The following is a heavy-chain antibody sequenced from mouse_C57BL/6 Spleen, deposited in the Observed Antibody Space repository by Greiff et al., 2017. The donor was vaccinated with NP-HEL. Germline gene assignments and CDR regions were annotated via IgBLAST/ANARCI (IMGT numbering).Heavy chain of an antibody. Sequence: VQLQQSGPELVKPGASVKISCKASGYAFSSSWMNWVKQRPGKGLEWIGRIYPGDGDTNYNGKFKGKATLTADKSSSTAYMQLSSLTSEDSAVYFCAATVVATDFDYWGQGTTLTVSS. CDR3: AATVVATDFDY. CDR2: IYPGDGDT. D-gene: IGHD1-1*01. V-gene: IGHV1-82*01. J-gene: IGHJ2*01. CDR1: GYAFSSSW.